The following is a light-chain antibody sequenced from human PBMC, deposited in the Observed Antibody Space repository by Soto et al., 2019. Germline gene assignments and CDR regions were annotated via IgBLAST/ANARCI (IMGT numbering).Light chain of an antibody. J-gene: IGKJ1*01. CDR2: GAS. CDR1: QSVSSNN. V-gene: IGKV3-20*01. Sequence: NLLTQAPGTLSFSSGGRATLSCRARQSVSSNNLAWYQQKPGQAPRLLIYGASSRATGIPDRFSGSGSGTDFTLTISRLEPEDFAVYYCQQYGNSPRTFGQGTKVDIK. CDR3: QQYGNSPRT.